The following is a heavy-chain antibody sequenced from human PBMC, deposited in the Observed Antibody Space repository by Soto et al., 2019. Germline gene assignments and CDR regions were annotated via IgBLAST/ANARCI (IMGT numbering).Heavy chain of an antibody. CDR3: PRGRSMFDNADFEY. D-gene: IGHD1-20*01. V-gene: IGHV3-30*04. CDR1: GFAVSSYS. CDR2: MSCDGSNK. Sequence: QVQLVESGGGVVQPGTSLRLSCAASGFAVSSYSMHWVRQAPGKGLEWVAAMSCDGSNKYFADSVKGRFKISRDTSKNTRSREMESLGVEVPALYLCPRGRSMFDNADFEYWGEGAQVSVSS. J-gene: IGHJ4*02.